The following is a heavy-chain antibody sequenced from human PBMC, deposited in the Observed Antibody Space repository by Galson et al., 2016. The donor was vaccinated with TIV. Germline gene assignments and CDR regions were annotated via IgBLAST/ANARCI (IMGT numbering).Heavy chain of an antibody. V-gene: IGHV3-53*01. J-gene: IGHJ4*02. CDR2: IYSNDNT. D-gene: IGHD1-26*01. CDR3: AREGRGAAYPNNFDD. CDR1: GFSVSYKH. Sequence: SLRLSCAASGFSVSYKHMIWVRQTPGKGLEWVSLIYSNDNTYYADSVKGRFTISRDNSKNTLYLQMNSLTAEDTAIYYCAREGRGAAYPNNFDDWGQGTLVTVSS.